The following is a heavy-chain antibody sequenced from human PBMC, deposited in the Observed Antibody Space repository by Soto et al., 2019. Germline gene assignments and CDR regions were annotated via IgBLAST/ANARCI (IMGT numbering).Heavy chain of an antibody. V-gene: IGHV3-64*01. Sequence: GGSLRLSCAASGFTFSSYAMHWVRQAPGKGLECVSAISSNGGSTYYANSVKGRFTTSRANSKNTLYLQMGSLRAEDMAVYYCARDCSGGSGYLDYWGQGTLVTVSS. CDR1: GFTFSSYA. D-gene: IGHD2-15*01. CDR2: ISSNGGST. J-gene: IGHJ4*02. CDR3: ARDCSGGSGYLDY.